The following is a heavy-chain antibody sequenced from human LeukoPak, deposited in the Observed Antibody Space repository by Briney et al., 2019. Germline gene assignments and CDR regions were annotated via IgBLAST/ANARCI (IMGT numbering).Heavy chain of an antibody. D-gene: IGHD5-24*01. CDR2: IWYDGSNK. CDR3: AFRRDGSPFDY. CDR1: GFTFSNYG. Sequence: GRSLRLSCTASGFTFSNYGLHWVRQAPGKGLEWTALIWYDGSNKYYADSVKGRFTISRDNSKNTLYLQMNSLRAEDTAVYYCAFRRDGSPFDYWGQGTLVTVSS. V-gene: IGHV3-33*01. J-gene: IGHJ4*02.